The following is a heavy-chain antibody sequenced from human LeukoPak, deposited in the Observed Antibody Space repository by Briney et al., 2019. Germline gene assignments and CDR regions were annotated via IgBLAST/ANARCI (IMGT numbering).Heavy chain of an antibody. D-gene: IGHD1-1*01. CDR1: GFTFSSYG. J-gene: IGHJ4*02. V-gene: IGHV3-30*02. Sequence: PGGSLRLSCAASGFTFSSYGMHWVRQAPGKGLEWVAAVWYDGNNEYYADSVKGRFTISRDNSKNTLYLQMDTLRSEDTAVYYCATGLGSLWNHYYFDYWGQGTLVTVSS. CDR2: VWYDGNNE. CDR3: ATGLGSLWNHYYFDY.